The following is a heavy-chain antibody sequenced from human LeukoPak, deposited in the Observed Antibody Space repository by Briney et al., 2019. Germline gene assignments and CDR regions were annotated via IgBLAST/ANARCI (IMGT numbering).Heavy chain of an antibody. CDR3: AKDRGGGSGTYLDY. V-gene: IGHV3-9*01. Sequence: PGGSLRLSCAASGFTFDDYAMHWVRQAPGKGMEWVSGSSWNSGRLAYADSVKGRFTISRSNAKNSLYLQMNSLRPEDTALYSCAKDRGGGSGTYLDYWGQGTLVTVSS. CDR2: SSWNSGRL. CDR1: GFTFDDYA. D-gene: IGHD3-10*01. J-gene: IGHJ4*02.